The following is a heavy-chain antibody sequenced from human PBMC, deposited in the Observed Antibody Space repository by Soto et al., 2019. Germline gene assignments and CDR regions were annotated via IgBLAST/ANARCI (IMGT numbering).Heavy chain of an antibody. CDR3: ARASGKAIVVVPAAIGAAADDY. CDR2: ISSSSSYI. J-gene: IGHJ4*02. Sequence: PGGSLRLSCAASGFTFSSYSMNWVRQAPGKGLEWVSSISSSSSYIYYADSVKGRFTISRDNAKNSLYLQMNSLRAEDTAVYYCARASGKAIVVVPAAIGAAADDYWGQGTLVTVSS. D-gene: IGHD2-2*02. CDR1: GFTFSSYS. V-gene: IGHV3-21*01.